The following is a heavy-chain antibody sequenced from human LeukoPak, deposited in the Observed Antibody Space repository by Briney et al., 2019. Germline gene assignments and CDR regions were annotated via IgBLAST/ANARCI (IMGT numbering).Heavy chain of an antibody. Sequence: SETLSLTCTVSGGSISSYYWSWIRQPPGKGLEWIGYIYYSGSTNYNPSLKSRVTISVDTSKNQFPLKLSSVTAADTAVYYCARLDGYVTTGYYYYYYGMDVWGQGTTVTVSS. V-gene: IGHV4-59*01. D-gene: IGHD3-22*01. CDR2: IYYSGST. CDR1: GGSISSYY. CDR3: ARLDGYVTTGYYYYYYGMDV. J-gene: IGHJ6*02.